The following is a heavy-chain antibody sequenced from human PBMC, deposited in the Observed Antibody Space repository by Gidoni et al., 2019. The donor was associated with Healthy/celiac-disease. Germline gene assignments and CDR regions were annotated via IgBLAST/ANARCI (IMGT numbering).Heavy chain of an antibody. CDR1: GRTFSSYA. D-gene: IGHD6-6*01. CDR2: IIPIFGTA. CDR3: ARGGIWQLARNWFDP. J-gene: IGHJ5*02. V-gene: IGHV1-69*06. Sequence: QVQLVQSGAEVKKPGSSVKVSCKASGRTFSSYAISGVRQAPGQGLEWMGGIIPIFGTANYAQKFQGRVTITADKSTSTAYMELSSLRSEDTAVYYCARGGIWQLARNWFDPWGQGTLVTVSS.